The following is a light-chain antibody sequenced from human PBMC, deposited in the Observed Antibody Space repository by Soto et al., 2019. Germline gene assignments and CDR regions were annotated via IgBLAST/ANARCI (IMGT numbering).Light chain of an antibody. CDR3: QQLNSYPPIP. V-gene: IGKV3-20*01. CDR1: QSVSSSY. J-gene: IGKJ5*01. Sequence: GVTQSAGALSLSPGERATLSCRASQSVSSSYLAWYQQKPGQAPRLLIFGASTRATGIPDRFSGSGSGTDFTLTISRLEPEDFATYYCQQLNSYPPIPFGQGTRLEIK. CDR2: GAS.